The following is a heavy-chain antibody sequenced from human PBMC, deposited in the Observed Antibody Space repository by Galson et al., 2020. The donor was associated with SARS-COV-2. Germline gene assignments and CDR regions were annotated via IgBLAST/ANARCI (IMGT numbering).Heavy chain of an antibody. CDR2: ISRVGRT. CDR3: ANFYYFDDSPAY. D-gene: IGHD3-22*01. J-gene: IGHJ6*02. V-gene: IGHV3-23*03. CDR1: GFNFSNYA. Sequence: GESLKISCVASGFNFSNYAINWVRQAPGKGLEWVSLISRVGRTYYADSVKGRFTISRDKSKNTVFLQMNSLIPEDTAIYYCANFYYFDDSPAYWGQGTTVTVSS.